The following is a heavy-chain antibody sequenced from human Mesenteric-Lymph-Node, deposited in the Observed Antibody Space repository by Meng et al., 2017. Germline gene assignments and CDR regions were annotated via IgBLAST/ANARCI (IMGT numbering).Heavy chain of an antibody. CDR2: IMPIFGTA. Sequence: SVKVSCRASGGSFSSYAISWVRQAPGQGLEWMGGIMPIFGTANYGQKFQGRVTITVDKSTSTAYMELSSLKSEDTAVYYCAKALTVNYYGSSGRYRAGPDAFDIWGQGTMVTVSS. CDR1: GGSFSSYA. V-gene: IGHV1-69*06. D-gene: IGHD3-22*01. CDR3: AKALTVNYYGSSGRYRAGPDAFDI. J-gene: IGHJ3*02.